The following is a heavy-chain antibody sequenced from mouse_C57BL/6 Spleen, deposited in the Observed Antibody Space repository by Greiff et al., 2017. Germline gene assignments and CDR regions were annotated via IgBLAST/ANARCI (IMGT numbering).Heavy chain of an antibody. CDR2: IYPGDGDT. J-gene: IGHJ4*01. D-gene: IGHD2-2*01. V-gene: IGHV1-82*01. CDR1: GYAFSSSW. Sequence: QVHVKQSGPELVKPGASVKISCKASGYAFSSSWMNWVKQRPGKGLEWIGRIYPGDGDTNYNGKFKGKATLTADKSSSTAYMQLSSLTSEDSAVYFCARIYYGYDGGAMDYWGQGTSVTVSS. CDR3: ARIYYGYDGGAMDY.